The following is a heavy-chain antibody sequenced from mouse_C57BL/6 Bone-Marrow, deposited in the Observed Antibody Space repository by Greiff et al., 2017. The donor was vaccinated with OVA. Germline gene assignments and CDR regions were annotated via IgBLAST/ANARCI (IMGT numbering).Heavy chain of an antibody. CDR1: GFSLPSYG. Sequence: VKLEESGPGLVQPSQSLSITCTVSGFSLPSYGVHWVRQSPGKGLAWLGVIWRGGSTDYNAAFMSRLSIPKDNSKSQVFFKMNSLQADDTAIYYCAKKKNDENYYARGYFDVWGTGTTVTVSS. CDR2: IWRGGST. D-gene: IGHD1-1*01. J-gene: IGHJ1*03. V-gene: IGHV2-5*01. CDR3: AKKKNDENYYARGYFDV.